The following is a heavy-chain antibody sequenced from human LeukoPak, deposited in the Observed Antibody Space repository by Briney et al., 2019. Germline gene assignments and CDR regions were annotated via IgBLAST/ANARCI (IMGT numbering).Heavy chain of an antibody. J-gene: IGHJ5*02. CDR2: IYSGGSA. CDR1: GFTVSSTY. CDR3: ARGWTTDGTRRWFVP. V-gene: IGHV3-53*01. Sequence: GGSLRLSCAASGFTVSSTYMSWVRQAPGKGLEWVSDIYSGGSAKNAESAKGRFTTPTDDSKNTLHFQMNSMRAEYTAVYCGARGWTTDGTRRWFVPWGQGTVVTVSS. D-gene: IGHD3/OR15-3a*01.